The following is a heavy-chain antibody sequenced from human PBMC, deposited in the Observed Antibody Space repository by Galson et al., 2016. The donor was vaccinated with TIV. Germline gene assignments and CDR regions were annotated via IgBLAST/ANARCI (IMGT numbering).Heavy chain of an antibody. D-gene: IGHD5-18*01. J-gene: IGHJ6*02. CDR3: AKGRGYGYGPPQDYYYGMDV. CDR1: GFSFDDYA. Sequence: SLRLSCAASGFSFDDYAMHWVRQAPGKGLEWVSGISSNSVYIGYAGSVKGRFTISRDNAKKSLNLQMNSLRGDDTALYYCAKGRGYGYGPPQDYYYGMDVWGQGTTVTVSS. CDR2: ISSNSVYI. V-gene: IGHV3-9*01.